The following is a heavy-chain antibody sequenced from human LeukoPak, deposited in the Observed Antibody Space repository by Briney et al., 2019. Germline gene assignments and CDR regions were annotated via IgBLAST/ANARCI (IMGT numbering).Heavy chain of an antibody. Sequence: GGSLRLSCAASGFTFSDYNMRWIRQAPGKGLEWVSGISWNSGSIGYADSVKGRFTISRDNAKNSLYLQMNSLRAEDTALYYCAKGGYYYGSGESGFDYWGQGTLVTVSS. D-gene: IGHD3-10*01. CDR3: AKGGYYYGSGESGFDY. V-gene: IGHV3-9*01. CDR1: GFTFSDYN. CDR2: ISWNSGSI. J-gene: IGHJ4*02.